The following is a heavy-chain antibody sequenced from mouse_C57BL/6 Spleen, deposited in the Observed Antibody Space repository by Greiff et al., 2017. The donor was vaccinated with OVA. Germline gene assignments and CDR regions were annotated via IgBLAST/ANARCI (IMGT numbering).Heavy chain of an antibody. D-gene: IGHD2-1*01. CDR3: ARVGDYGNYDGDYYAMDY. Sequence: QVQLQQSGAELVRPGTSVKVSCKASGYAFTNYLIEWVKQRPGQGLAWIGVINPGSGGTNYNEKFKGKATLTADKSSSTAYMQLSSLTSEDSAVYFCARVGDYGNYDGDYYAMDYWGQGTSVTVSS. J-gene: IGHJ4*01. V-gene: IGHV1-54*01. CDR2: INPGSGGT. CDR1: GYAFTNYL.